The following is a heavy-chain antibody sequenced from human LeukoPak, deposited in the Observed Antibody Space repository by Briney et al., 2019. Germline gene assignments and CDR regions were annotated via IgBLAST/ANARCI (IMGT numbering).Heavy chain of an antibody. CDR2: IYCSGST. Sequence: TSETLSLTCTVSGGSISSYYWSWIRQPPGKGLEWIGYIYCSGSTNYNPSLKSRVTISVDTSKNQFSLKLSSVTAADTAVYYCARSTVLNLFDYWGQGTLVTVSS. CDR3: ARSTVLNLFDY. D-gene: IGHD1-14*01. J-gene: IGHJ4*02. CDR1: GGSISSYY. V-gene: IGHV4-59*01.